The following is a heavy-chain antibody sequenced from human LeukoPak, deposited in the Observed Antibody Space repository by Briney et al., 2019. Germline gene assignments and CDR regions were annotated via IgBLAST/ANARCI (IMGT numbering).Heavy chain of an antibody. CDR3: ARDSYYFDTFKNDYYYYMDV. CDR2: IYYSGTT. V-gene: IGHV4-39*07. Sequence: PSETLSLTCTVSGGSIRSWNDYWGWIRQPPGKGLEYIGSIYYSGTTYYKPSLKSRVTISVDTSKNQFYLRLSSVTAADTAVYYCARDSYYFDTFKNDYYYYMDVWGKGTTVTVSS. D-gene: IGHD3-22*01. CDR1: GGSIRSWNDY. J-gene: IGHJ6*03.